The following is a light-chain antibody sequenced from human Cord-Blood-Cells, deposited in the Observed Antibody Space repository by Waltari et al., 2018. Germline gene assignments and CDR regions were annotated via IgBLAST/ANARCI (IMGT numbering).Light chain of an antibody. CDR1: QSVSRSY. J-gene: IGKJ4*01. CDR2: GAS. V-gene: IGKV3-20*01. Sequence: ELVLTQSPGTRSLSAVERATLSCRASQSVSRSYLAWYQQKPGQAPRLLIYGASSRATGIPDRFSGSGSGTDFTLTISRLEPEDFAVYYCQQYGSSPTFGGGTKVEIK. CDR3: QQYGSSPT.